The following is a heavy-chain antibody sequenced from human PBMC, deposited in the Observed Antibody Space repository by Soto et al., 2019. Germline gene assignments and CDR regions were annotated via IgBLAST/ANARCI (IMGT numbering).Heavy chain of an antibody. J-gene: IGHJ3*02. D-gene: IGHD2-15*01. CDR1: GYTFTSYG. V-gene: IGHV1-18*01. CDR3: ARGYCSGGSCYLKGAFDI. CDR2: ISAYNGNT. Sequence: ASVKVSCKASGYTFTSYGISWVRQAPGQGLEWMGWISAYNGNTNYAQKLQGRVTMTTDTSTSKAYMELRSLRSDDTAVYYCARGYCSGGSCYLKGAFDIWGQGTMVTVSS.